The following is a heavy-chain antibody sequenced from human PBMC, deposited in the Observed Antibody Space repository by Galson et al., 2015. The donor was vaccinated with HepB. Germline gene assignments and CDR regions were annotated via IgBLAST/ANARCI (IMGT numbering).Heavy chain of an antibody. J-gene: IGHJ3*01. CDR2: MNADS. D-gene: IGHD5-18*01. CDR1: GSTFNDFD. Sequence: SVKVSCKASGSTFNDFDINWIRQATGQGLEWMAWMNADSGSAQKFQGRITLSKDTSSAIFYMELRSLTSEDTAVYYCARGSYYSDSNGDPHGPERFDVWGQGTSVIVSS. V-gene: IGHV1-8*01. CDR3: ARGSYYSDSNGDPHGPERFDV.